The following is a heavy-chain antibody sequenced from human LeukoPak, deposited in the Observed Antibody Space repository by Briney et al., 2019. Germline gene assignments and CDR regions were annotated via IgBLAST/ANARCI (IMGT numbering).Heavy chain of an antibody. CDR3: TREGGYCSSTSCYFPDAFDI. J-gene: IGHJ3*02. CDR2: IRSKAYGGTT. D-gene: IGHD2-2*01. V-gene: IGHV3-49*03. Sequence: PGGSLRLSCAASGLTVSRNYMSWFRQAPGKGLEWVGFIRSKAYGGTTEYAASVKGRFTISRDDSKSIAYLQMNSLKTEDTAVYYCTREGGYCSSTSCYFPDAFDIWGQGTMVTVSS. CDR1: GLTVSRNY.